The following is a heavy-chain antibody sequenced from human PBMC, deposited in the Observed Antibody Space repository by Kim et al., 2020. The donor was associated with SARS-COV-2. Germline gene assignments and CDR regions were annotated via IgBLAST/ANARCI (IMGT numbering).Heavy chain of an antibody. CDR2: IYYSGST. CDR3: ARHVYDFVNWFDP. V-gene: IGHV4-39*01. D-gene: IGHD3-3*01. CDR1: GGSISSSSYY. Sequence: SETLSLTCTVSGGSISSSSYYWGWIRQPPGKGLEWIGSIYYSGSTYYNPSLKSRVTISVDTSKNQFSLKLSSVTAADTAVYYCARHVYDFVNWFDPWGQGTLVTVSS. J-gene: IGHJ5*02.